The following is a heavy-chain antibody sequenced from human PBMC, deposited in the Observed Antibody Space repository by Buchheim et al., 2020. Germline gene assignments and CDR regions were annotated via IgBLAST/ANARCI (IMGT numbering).Heavy chain of an antibody. D-gene: IGHD6-13*01. CDR2: INHSGST. J-gene: IGHJ4*02. CDR1: GGSSIGYY. V-gene: IGHV4-34*01. CDR3: APKPGYLSSKWR. Sequence: QVQLQQWGAGLLKPSDPLSLPCAVYGGSSIGYYWSWIRQPPGRGLGWFGEINHSGSTNYNPSLKSRVTISLDTSKNQFSLKLSSVTAADTAVYYCAPKPGYLSSKWRWGQGTL.